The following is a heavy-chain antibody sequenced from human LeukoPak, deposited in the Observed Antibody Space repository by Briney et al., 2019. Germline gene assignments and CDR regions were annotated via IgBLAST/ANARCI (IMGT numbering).Heavy chain of an antibody. CDR2: FDPGDDET. V-gene: IGHV1-24*01. J-gene: IGHJ6*03. CDR1: GYSLSELS. D-gene: IGHD3-3*01. Sequence: ASVKVSCKVSGYSLSELSTHWVRQAPGQGLEWMGGFDPGDDETIYAQKFQGRVTMTTDTSTRTAYMELRSLRSDDTAVYYCARAGDDFWSGYGLYYMDVWGKGTTVTVSS. CDR3: ARAGDDFWSGYGLYYMDV.